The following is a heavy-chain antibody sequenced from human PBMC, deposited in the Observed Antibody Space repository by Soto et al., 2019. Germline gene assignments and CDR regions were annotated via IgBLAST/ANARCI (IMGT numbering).Heavy chain of an antibody. V-gene: IGHV1-69*04. D-gene: IGHD2-15*01. CDR1: GYTFSSHA. J-gene: IGHJ4*01. Sequence: GASVKVSCKASGYTFSSHATHWVRQAPGQRLEWMGRINPILGIAKYSQKFQGRVTITADKSTSTAYMELSSLRSEDTAVYYCARVNPTGGLAYWG. CDR2: INPILGIA. CDR3: ARVNPTGGLAY.